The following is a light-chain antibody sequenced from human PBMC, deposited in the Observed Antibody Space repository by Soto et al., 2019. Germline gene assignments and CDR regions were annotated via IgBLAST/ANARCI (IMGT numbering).Light chain of an antibody. CDR3: CSYAGSYTFDV. Sequence: QSVLTQPRSVSGSPGQSVAISCTGTSSDVGGYNYVSWYQQHPGKAPKLMIYDVNKRSSGVPDRFSGSKSGNTASLTISGLQAEDEADYYCCSYAGSYTFDVFGTGTKLTVL. CDR2: DVN. J-gene: IGLJ1*01. CDR1: SSDVGGYNY. V-gene: IGLV2-11*01.